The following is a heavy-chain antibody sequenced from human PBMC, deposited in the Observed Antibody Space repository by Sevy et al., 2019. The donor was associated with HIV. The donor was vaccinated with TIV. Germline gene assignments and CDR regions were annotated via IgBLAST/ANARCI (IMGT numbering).Heavy chain of an antibody. J-gene: IGHJ4*02. CDR3: ATAREYYSDSSGYLDY. CDR1: GYTLTEVS. CDR2: FDPEDGET. D-gene: IGHD3-22*01. V-gene: IGHV1-24*01. Sequence: ASVKVSCKVSGYTLTEVSMHWVRHCPGKGLEWMGRFDPEDGETIYAQKFQGRITMTEDKSTDTAYMELRSLRSEDTAVYHCATAREYYSDSSGYLDYWGQGTLVTVSS.